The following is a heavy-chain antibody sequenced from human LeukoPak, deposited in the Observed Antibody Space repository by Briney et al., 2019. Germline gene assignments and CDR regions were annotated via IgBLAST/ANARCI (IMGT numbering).Heavy chain of an antibody. D-gene: IGHD2-8*01. V-gene: IGHV4-30-4*08. J-gene: IGHJ3*02. CDR1: GGSISSGDYY. CDR2: IYYSGST. Sequence: PSETLSLTCTVSGGSISSGDYYWSWIRQPPGKGLEWIGYIYYSGSTYYNPSLKSRVTISVDTSKNQFSLKPSSVTAADTAVYYCARDLNGYGNFDIWGQGTMVTVSS. CDR3: ARDLNGYGNFDI.